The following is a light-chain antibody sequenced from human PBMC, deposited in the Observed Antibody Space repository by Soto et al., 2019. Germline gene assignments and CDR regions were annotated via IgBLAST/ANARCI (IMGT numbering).Light chain of an antibody. J-gene: IGLJ1*01. CDR3: NSYTNSNTYV. Sequence: QSALTQPASVSGSPGHSITISCTGTNSDIGGYNYVSWYQQHPGKAPKLMIYDVTNRPSGVSNRFSGSKSGNTASLTISGLQAEDEADYYCNSYTNSNTYVFGTGTKVTVL. CDR1: NSDIGGYNY. CDR2: DVT. V-gene: IGLV2-14*01.